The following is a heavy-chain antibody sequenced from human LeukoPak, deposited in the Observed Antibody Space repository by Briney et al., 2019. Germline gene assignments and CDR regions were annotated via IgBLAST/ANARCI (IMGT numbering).Heavy chain of an antibody. CDR3: ARTRDDYDSGSYLDWFDP. J-gene: IGHJ5*02. Sequence: PGGSLRLSCAASGFTFSSYSMNWVRQAPGKGLEWVSSISSSSSYTYYADSVKGRFTISRDNSKNTLHLQMGSLRAEDTAVYYCARTRDDYDSGSYLDWFDPWGQGTRVTVSS. CDR2: ISSSSSYT. CDR1: GFTFSSYS. D-gene: IGHD3-10*01. V-gene: IGHV3-21*01.